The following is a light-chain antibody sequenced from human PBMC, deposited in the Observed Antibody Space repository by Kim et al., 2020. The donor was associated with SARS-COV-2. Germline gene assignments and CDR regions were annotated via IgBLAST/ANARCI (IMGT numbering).Light chain of an antibody. CDR1: KLGDKY. CDR2: QDS. CDR3: QAWDSSTHVV. V-gene: IGLV3-1*01. Sequence: SSELTQPPSVSVSPGQTASITCSGDKLGDKYACWXQQKPGQSPVLVIYQDSKRPSGIPERFSGSNSGNTATLTISGTQAMDEADYYCQAWDSSTHVVFGG. J-gene: IGLJ2*01.